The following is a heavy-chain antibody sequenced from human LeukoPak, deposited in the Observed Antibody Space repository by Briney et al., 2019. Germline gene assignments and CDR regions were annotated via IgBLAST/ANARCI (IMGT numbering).Heavy chain of an antibody. CDR3: AKDRMVRGAYFDY. CDR2: ISGSGGST. Sequence: GGSLRLSCAASGFTFSSYAKSWVRQAPGKGLEWVSAISGSGGSTYYADSVKGRFTISRDNSKNTLYLQMNSLRAEDTAVYYCAKDRMVRGAYFDYWGQGTLVTVSS. CDR1: GFTFSSYA. D-gene: IGHD3-10*01. J-gene: IGHJ4*02. V-gene: IGHV3-23*01.